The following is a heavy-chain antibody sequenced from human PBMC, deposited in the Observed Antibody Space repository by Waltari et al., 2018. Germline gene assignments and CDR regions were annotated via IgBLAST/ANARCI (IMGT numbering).Heavy chain of an antibody. J-gene: IGHJ4*02. CDR2: IWYDGSNK. CDR1: GFTLSSYG. D-gene: IGHD3-16*01. Sequence: QVQLVESGGGVVQPGRSLRLSCAASGFTLSSYGMHWVRQAPGKGLEGVAVIWYDGSNKYYADSVKGRFTISRDNSKNTLYLQMNSLRAEDTAVYYCARDRTVPTSAILGYWGQGTLVTVSS. V-gene: IGHV3-33*01. CDR3: ARDRTVPTSAILGY.